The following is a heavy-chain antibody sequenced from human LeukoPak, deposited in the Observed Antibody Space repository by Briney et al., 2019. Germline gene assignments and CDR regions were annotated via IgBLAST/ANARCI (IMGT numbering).Heavy chain of an antibody. D-gene: IGHD3-22*01. CDR3: ARDLGYYDSSRATEYFQH. Sequence: GGSQRLSCAASGFTFSSYSMNWVRQAPGKGLEWVSSISSSSSYIYYADSVKGRFTISRDNAKNSLYLQMNSLRAEDTAVYYCARDLGYYDSSRATEYFQHWGQGTLVTVSS. V-gene: IGHV3-21*01. CDR2: ISSSSSYI. CDR1: GFTFSSYS. J-gene: IGHJ1*01.